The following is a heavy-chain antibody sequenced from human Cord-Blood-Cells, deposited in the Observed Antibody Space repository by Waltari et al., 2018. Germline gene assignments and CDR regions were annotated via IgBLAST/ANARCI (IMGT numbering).Heavy chain of an antibody. CDR3: ARGEGRTTDGNNWFDP. V-gene: IGHV1-69*06. J-gene: IGHJ5*02. Sequence: QVQLVQSGAEVKKPGSSVKVSCKASGGTFSSYAISWVRQAPGQGLEWMGGIIPIFGTANYAQKFQGRVTITADKSTSTAYMGLSSLRSENTAVYYCARGEGRTTDGNNWFDPWGQGTLVTVSS. CDR2: IIPIFGTA. CDR1: GGTFSSYA. D-gene: IGHD1-1*01.